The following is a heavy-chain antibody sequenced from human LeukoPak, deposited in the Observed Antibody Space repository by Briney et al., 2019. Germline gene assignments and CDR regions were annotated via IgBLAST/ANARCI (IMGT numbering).Heavy chain of an antibody. CDR3: AKDLYGDYAGPLDY. V-gene: IGHV3-9*01. D-gene: IGHD4-17*01. J-gene: IGHJ4*02. Sequence: GGSLRPSCAASGFTFDDYAMHWVRQAPGKGLEWVSGISWNSGSIGYADSVKGRFTISRDNAKNSLYLQMNSLRAEDTALYYCAKDLYGDYAGPLDYRGQGTLVTVSS. CDR2: ISWNSGSI. CDR1: GFTFDDYA.